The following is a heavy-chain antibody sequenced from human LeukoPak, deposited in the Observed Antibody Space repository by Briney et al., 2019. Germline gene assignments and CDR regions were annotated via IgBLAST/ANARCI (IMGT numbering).Heavy chain of an antibody. Sequence: SETLSLTCTVSGGSISSSSYYWGWIRQPPGKGLEWIGSIYYSGSTYYNPSLKSRVTISVDTSKNQFSLKLSSVTAADTAVYYCARGNDFWSGYYPFDYWGQGTLVTVSS. V-gene: IGHV4-39*07. CDR2: IYYSGST. CDR1: GGSISSSSYY. D-gene: IGHD3-3*01. CDR3: ARGNDFWSGYYPFDY. J-gene: IGHJ4*02.